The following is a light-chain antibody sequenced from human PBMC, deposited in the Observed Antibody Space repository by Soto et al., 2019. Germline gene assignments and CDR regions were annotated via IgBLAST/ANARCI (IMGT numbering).Light chain of an antibody. J-gene: IGKJ2*01. CDR3: QQTYTTPHT. V-gene: IGKV1-39*01. CDR1: LSITTY. CDR2: GAS. Sequence: DIQMTQSPLSLSASVRGRVNITCRSSLSITTYLNWFQQKPGKAPKVLIYGASSLQNGAPSRFSGSGYGSVFTLTISSLQPEDSATYYCQQTYTTPHTFGRGTHLEVK.